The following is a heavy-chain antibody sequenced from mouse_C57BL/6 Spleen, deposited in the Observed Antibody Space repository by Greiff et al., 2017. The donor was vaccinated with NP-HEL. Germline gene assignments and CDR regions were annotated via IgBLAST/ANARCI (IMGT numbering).Heavy chain of an antibody. V-gene: IGHV1-53*01. D-gene: IGHD2-4*01. J-gene: IGHJ2*01. CDR3: ARGTYDYDYFDY. CDR2: INPSNGGT. Sequence: VQLQQPGTELVKPGASVKLSCKASGYTFTSYWMHWVKQRPGQGLEWIGNINPSNGGTNYNEKFKSKATLTVDKSSSTAYMQLSSLTSEDSAVYYGARGTYDYDYFDYWGQGTTLTVSS. CDR1: GYTFTSYW.